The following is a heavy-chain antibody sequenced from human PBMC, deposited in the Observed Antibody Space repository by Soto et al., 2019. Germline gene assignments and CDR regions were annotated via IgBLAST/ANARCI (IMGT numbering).Heavy chain of an antibody. CDR1: GGAISRGGYY. CDR2: IYYSGTT. J-gene: IGHJ5*02. D-gene: IGHD7-27*01. Sequence: QVHLQESGPGLVKSSQTLSLTCTVTGGAISRGGYYWSWIRQHPGKGLEWIGNIYYSGTTYYNPSLKSRVTISVDTSKNQFSLKLSSVTAADTAVYYCARMGTIPQFDPWGQGTLVTVSS. V-gene: IGHV4-31*03. CDR3: ARMGTIPQFDP.